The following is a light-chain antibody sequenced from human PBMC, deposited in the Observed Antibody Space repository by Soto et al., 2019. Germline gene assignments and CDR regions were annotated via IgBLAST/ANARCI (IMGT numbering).Light chain of an antibody. CDR2: EVC. J-gene: IGLJ2*01. CDR1: SSDVGGYNY. V-gene: IGLV2-8*01. CDR3: SSYAGSNNLV. Sequence: QSALTQPPSASGSPGQSVTISCTGTSSDVGGYNYVSWYRQHPGKAPKLMIYEVCKRPSGVPDRFSGSKSGNTASLTVSGLQAEDEADYYCSSYAGSNNLVFGGGTKLTVL.